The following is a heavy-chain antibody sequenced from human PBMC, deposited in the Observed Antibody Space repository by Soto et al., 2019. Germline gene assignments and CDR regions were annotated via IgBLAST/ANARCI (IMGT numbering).Heavy chain of an antibody. CDR1: GYTFPSYY. J-gene: IGHJ5*02. CDR3: ARDCCPADYDFWSGYFPYNWFDP. V-gene: IGHV1-46*01. Sequence: ASVKVSCQASGYTFPSYYMHWVRQAPGQGLEWMGIINPSGGSTSYAQKFQGRVTMTRDTSTSTVYMELSSLRSEDTAVYYCARDCCPADYDFWSGYFPYNWFDPWGQGTLVTVSS. CDR2: INPSGGST. D-gene: IGHD3-3*01.